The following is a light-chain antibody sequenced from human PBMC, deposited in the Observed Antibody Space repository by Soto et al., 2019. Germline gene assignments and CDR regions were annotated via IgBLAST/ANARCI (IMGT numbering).Light chain of an antibody. CDR1: SSDVGLYNY. CDR2: EVS. CDR3: TSYTTTTLEV. V-gene: IGLV2-14*01. J-gene: IGLJ1*01. Sequence: QSVLTQPASVSGSPGQSITISCTGTSSDVGLYNYVSWYQQHPGKAPKLMIYEVSNRPSGVSNRFSASKSGNTASLTISGLQAEDEADYYCTSYTTTTLEVFGTGTKGTVL.